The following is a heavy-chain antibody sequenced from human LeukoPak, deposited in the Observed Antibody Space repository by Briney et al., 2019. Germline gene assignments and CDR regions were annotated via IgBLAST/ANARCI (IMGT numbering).Heavy chain of an antibody. V-gene: IGHV3-66*01. Sequence: GGSLRLSCAVSGFSFSDNYMSWVRQTRGGGLEWVSVIFGDSTYYIDSVKGRFTISRDNSKNMLFLQMDSLRVEDTAVYYCVKETRGTTVYYWGQGTLVTVSS. CDR3: VKETRGTTVYY. CDR2: IFGDST. J-gene: IGHJ4*02. CDR1: GFSFSDNY. D-gene: IGHD4-17*01.